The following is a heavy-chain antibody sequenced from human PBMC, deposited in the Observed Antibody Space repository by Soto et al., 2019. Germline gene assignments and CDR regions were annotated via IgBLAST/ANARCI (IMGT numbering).Heavy chain of an antibody. V-gene: IGHV3-23*01. Sequence: GGSLRLSCAASVFTFSSYWMNWVRQTPRKGLEWVSRISGNGSSTYYADSVKGRFTISRDNSKKTLYLQMNSLRAEDTAVYYCAKYAQYCSSTSCYYYGMDVWGQGTTVTVSS. CDR3: AKYAQYCSSTSCYYYGMDV. J-gene: IGHJ6*02. D-gene: IGHD2-2*01. CDR2: ISGNGSST. CDR1: VFTFSSYW.